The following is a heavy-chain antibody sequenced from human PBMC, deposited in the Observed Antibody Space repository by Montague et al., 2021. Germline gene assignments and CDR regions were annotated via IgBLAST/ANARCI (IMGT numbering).Heavy chain of an antibody. D-gene: IGHD2-21*01. V-gene: IGHV3-74*01. CDR2: INPDGSST. Sequence: SLRLSCAASGFTFSTSWIHWARQAPWKGLVWVSRINPDGSSTNYADPVTGRFTISRDNGKNTLYLQMNSLRAEDTAVYFCARAGYYGGLDIWGQGTMVTASS. J-gene: IGHJ3*02. CDR1: GFTFSTSW. CDR3: ARAGYYGGLDI.